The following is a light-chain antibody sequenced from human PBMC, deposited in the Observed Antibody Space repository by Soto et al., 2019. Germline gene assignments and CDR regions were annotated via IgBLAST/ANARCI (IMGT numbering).Light chain of an antibody. CDR1: SSDVGGYNY. Sequence: QSALTQPASVSGSPGQSITISCTGTSSDVGGYNYVSWYQQHPGKAPKLMIYEVSNRPSGVSNRFSGSKSGNTAPLTISGLQAEDEADYYCSSYTSSSTPRVFGGGTKLTVL. CDR3: SSYTSSSTPRV. V-gene: IGLV2-14*01. CDR2: EVS. J-gene: IGLJ3*02.